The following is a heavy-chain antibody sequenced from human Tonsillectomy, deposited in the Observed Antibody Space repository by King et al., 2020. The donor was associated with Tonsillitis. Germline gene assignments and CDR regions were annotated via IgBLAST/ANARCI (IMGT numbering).Heavy chain of an antibody. V-gene: IGHV4-4*07. CDR3: ARLDSSGWYGFFDY. J-gene: IGHJ4*02. CDR2: IYSSGST. CDR1: GGPINSYY. Sequence: LQLQESGPGLVKPSETLSLTCTVSGGPINSYYWSWIRQPAGKGLEWIGRIYSSGSTNYNPSLKSRLTMSVDTSKKQFSLKLNSVTAADTAVYYCARLDSSGWYGFFDYWGQGSLVTVSS. D-gene: IGHD6-19*01.